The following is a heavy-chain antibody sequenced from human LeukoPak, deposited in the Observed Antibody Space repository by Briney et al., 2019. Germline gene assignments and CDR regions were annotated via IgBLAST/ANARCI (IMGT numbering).Heavy chain of an antibody. CDR2: INPSGGST. V-gene: IGHV1-46*01. CDR1: GYTFTSYY. CDR3: ASSCGGDCDYNYYYYYMDV. Sequence: ASVKVSCKASGYTFTSYYMHWVRQAPGQGLEWMGIINPSGGSTTYAQKFQGRVTMTRDMSTSTVYMELSSLRSEDTAVYYCASSCGGDCDYNYYYYYMDVWGKGTTVTISS. J-gene: IGHJ6*03. D-gene: IGHD2-21*02.